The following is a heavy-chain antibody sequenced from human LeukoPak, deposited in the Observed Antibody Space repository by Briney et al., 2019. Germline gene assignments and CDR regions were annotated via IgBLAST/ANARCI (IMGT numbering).Heavy chain of an antibody. J-gene: IGHJ4*02. CDR2: MNPNSGNT. D-gene: IGHD4-17*01. CDR1: GYTFTSYD. V-gene: IGHV1-18*01. Sequence: WASVKVSCKASGYTFTSYDINWVRQATGQGLEWMGWMNPNSGNTNYAQKLQGRVTMTTDTSTSTAYMELRSLRSDDTAVYYCARSPTPIVRSGDHFDYWGQGTLVTVSS. CDR3: ARSPTPIVRSGDHFDY.